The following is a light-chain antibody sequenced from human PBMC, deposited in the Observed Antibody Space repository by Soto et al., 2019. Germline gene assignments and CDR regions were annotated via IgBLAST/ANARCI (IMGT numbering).Light chain of an antibody. CDR3: MQALQTPYT. Sequence: DMVVTQCPLSLPVTPGEPASISCRSSQSLLHSNGYNYLDWYLQKPGQSPQLLIYLGSNRASGVPDRFSGSGSGTDFTLKISRVEAEDVGVYYCMQALQTPYTFGQGTKVDIK. CDR1: QSLLHSNGYNY. J-gene: IGKJ2*01. V-gene: IGKV2-28*01. CDR2: LGS.